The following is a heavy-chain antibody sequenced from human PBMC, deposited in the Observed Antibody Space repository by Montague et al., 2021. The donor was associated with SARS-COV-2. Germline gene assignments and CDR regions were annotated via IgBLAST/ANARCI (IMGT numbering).Heavy chain of an antibody. V-gene: IGHV4-34*01. J-gene: IGHJ6*03. CDR3: ARALFSRRGVYITTYYYSYCMDA. D-gene: IGHD3-10*01. CDR1: GGSLSGAY. Sequence: SETLPLTCAVYGGSLSGAYWSWIRQSPGKGLELIGEVNHSGVTNYNPSLKSRVAISVDTSKNQISLKLNSVTAADTAVYYCARALFSRRGVYITTYYYSYCMDAWGTGTTVTVSS. CDR2: VNHSGVT.